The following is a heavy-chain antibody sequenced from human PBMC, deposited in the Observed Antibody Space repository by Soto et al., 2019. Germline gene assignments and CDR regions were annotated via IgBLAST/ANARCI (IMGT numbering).Heavy chain of an antibody. D-gene: IGHD1-26*01. V-gene: IGHV6-1*01. Sequence: SQTLSLTCAISGDSVSNNRATWNWIRQSPSGGLEWLGRTYYRSKWISDYAMSVKSRISINPDTSKNLISLHLNSVTPEDTAVYYCARDPPDFNSGFDFCVQGTTVTVSS. CDR2: TYYRSKWIS. CDR1: GDSVSNNRAT. J-gene: IGHJ4*02. CDR3: ARDPPDFNSGFDF.